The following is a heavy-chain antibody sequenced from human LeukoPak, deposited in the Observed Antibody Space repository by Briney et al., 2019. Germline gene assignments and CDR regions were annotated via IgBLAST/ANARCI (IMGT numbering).Heavy chain of an antibody. V-gene: IGHV4-34*01. CDR1: GGSFSGYY. CDR2: INHSGST. CDR3: ARGRPDYYGLDV. Sequence: SETLSLTCAVYGGSFSGYYWSWIRQPPGKGLEWIGEINHSGSTNYNPSLKSRVTISVDTSKNQFSLKLSSVTAADTAVYYCARGRPDYYGLDVWGQGTTVTVAS. J-gene: IGHJ6*02.